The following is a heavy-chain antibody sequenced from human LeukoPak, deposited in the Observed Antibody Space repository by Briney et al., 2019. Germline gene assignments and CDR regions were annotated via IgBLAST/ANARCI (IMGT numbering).Heavy chain of an antibody. CDR2: INTYTGNP. CDR3: ARWDYDSSGYALYYFDY. Sequence: EASVKGSCKASGYTFTSYAMNWVRQAPGQGLEWMGWINTYTGNPTYAQGFTGRFVFSLDTSVSTAYLQISSLKAEDTAVYYCARWDYDSSGYALYYFDYWGQGTLVTVSS. J-gene: IGHJ4*02. D-gene: IGHD3-22*01. V-gene: IGHV7-4-1*02. CDR1: GYTFTSYA.